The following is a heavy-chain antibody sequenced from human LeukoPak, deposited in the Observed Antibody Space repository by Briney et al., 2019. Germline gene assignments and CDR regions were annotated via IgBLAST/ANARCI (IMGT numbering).Heavy chain of an antibody. CDR1: GGSFSGYY. CDR3: AIVGYSSSWYDNYYYYYMDV. V-gene: IGHV4-34*01. CDR2: INHSGST. D-gene: IGHD6-13*01. Sequence: PSETLSLTCAVYGGSFSGYYWSWIRQPPGKGLEWIGEINHSGSTNYNPSLKSRVTISVDTSKNQFSLKLSSVTAADTAVYYCAIVGYSSSWYDNYYYYYMDVWGKGTTVTVSS. J-gene: IGHJ6*03.